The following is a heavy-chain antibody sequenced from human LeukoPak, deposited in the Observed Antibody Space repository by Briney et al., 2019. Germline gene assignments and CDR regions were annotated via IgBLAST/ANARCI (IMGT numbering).Heavy chain of an antibody. CDR2: IFHSGST. V-gene: IGHV4-4*07. Sequence: PSETLSLTCRVSGGSISSYHWSWIRQPAGKELEWVGRIFHSGSTDYNPSLKSRVTMSVDTSKNQFSLNMTSVNAADTAVYYCAREMDSSGYYWLDYWGRGTLVTVSS. CDR1: GGSISSYH. D-gene: IGHD3-22*01. J-gene: IGHJ4*02. CDR3: AREMDSSGYYWLDY.